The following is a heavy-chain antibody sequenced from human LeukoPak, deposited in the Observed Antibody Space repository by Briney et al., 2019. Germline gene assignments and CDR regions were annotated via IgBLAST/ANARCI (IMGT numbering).Heavy chain of an antibody. CDR1: GGTFSTYA. CDR2: IIPALDIA. Sequence: SVKVSFKASGGTFSTYAISWVRQAPGQGLEWMGRIIPALDIANYAQEFQGRVTITADESTTTAFMELSSLRSEDTAVYYCARDGGFDYWGQGTLVAVSS. V-gene: IGHV1-69*04. CDR3: ARDGGFDY. D-gene: IGHD3-3*01. J-gene: IGHJ4*02.